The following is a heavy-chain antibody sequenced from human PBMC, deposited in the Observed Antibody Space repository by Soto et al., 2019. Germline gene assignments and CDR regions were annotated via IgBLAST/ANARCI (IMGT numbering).Heavy chain of an antibody. D-gene: IGHD3-10*01. CDR3: AKRGVDTFGLSY. CDR2: INTDGSST. J-gene: IGHJ4*02. V-gene: IGHV3-74*01. Sequence: EVQLVESGGGLVQPGGSLRLSCAVSGFTFSSFWMHWVRQAPGEGLVWVSRINTDGSSTSYADSVKRQFTISRDNAKNTLYLQMNSLRVEDTAMYYCAKRGVDTFGLSYWGQGTLVTVSS. CDR1: GFTFSSFW.